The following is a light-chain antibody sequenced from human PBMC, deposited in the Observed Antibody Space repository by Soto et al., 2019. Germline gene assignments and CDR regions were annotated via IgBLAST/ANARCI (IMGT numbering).Light chain of an antibody. V-gene: IGKV3-20*01. CDR3: QQYGSSGT. CDR2: GAS. Sequence: EVGLTQSSGTLSLSPGERATLSCRASQSVSSSFLAWYQQKPGQAPRLLIYGASSRATGIPDRFSGSVSGTGFTLTISRLEPEDFAVYYCQQYGSSGTFGQGTKVDIK. J-gene: IGKJ1*01. CDR1: QSVSSSF.